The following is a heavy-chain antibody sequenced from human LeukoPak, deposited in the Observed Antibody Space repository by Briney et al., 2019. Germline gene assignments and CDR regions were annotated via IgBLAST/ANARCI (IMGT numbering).Heavy chain of an antibody. V-gene: IGHV4-34*12. CDR3: AGPMVLVRFRAFDI. J-gene: IGHJ3*02. CDR1: GGSFSGYY. D-gene: IGHD3-10*01. Sequence: SETLSLTCAVYGGSFSGYYWSWIRQPPGKGLEWIGEIIHSGSTNYNPSLKSRATISVDTSKNQFSLNRTSVTAAARPVYYYAGPMVLVRFRAFDISDQGTMVTVSS. CDR2: IIHSGST.